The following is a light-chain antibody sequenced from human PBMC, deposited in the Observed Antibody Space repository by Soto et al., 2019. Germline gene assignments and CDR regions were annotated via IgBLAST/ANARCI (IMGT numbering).Light chain of an antibody. CDR3: QQYGSASYT. CDR1: QSISRSY. J-gene: IGKJ2*01. CDR2: AAS. V-gene: IGKV3-20*01. Sequence: EIVLTQSPGTLSLSPGERATLSCRASQSISRSYLAWYQHKPGQAPRLLIYAASSRATGIPDRFSGSGSGTDFTLTISRLEPEDFAVYYCQQYGSASYTFGQGTQLEIK.